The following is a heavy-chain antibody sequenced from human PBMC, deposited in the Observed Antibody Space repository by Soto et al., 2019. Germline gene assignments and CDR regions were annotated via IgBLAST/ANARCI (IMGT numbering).Heavy chain of an antibody. D-gene: IGHD1-7*01. V-gene: IGHV3-9*01. CDR3: AKAGNYDYYYYYGMDV. CDR1: GFTFDDYA. CDR2: ISWNSDSI. Sequence: PGGSLRLSCAASGFTFDDYAMHWVRQAPGKGLEWVSGISWNSDSIGYADSVKGRFTISRDNAKNSLYLQMNSLRAEDTALYYCAKAGNYDYYYYYGMDVWGQGTTVTVSS. J-gene: IGHJ6*02.